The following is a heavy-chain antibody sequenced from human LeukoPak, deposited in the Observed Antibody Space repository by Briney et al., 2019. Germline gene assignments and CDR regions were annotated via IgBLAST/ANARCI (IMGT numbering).Heavy chain of an antibody. D-gene: IGHD1-14*01. J-gene: IGHJ4*02. V-gene: IGHV3-21*01. CDR3: ARVPGDY. CDR1: GFTFSTYS. CDR2: ISSSSDYI. Sequence: GGSLRLSYAASGFTFSTYSMNWVRQAPGKGLEWVSSISSSSDYIYYADAVKGRFTISRDNAKNSLYLQMNSLRAEDTAVYYCARVPGDYWGQGTLVTVSS.